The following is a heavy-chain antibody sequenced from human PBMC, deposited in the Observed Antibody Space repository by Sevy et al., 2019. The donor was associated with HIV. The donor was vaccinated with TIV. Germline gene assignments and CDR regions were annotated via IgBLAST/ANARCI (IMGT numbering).Heavy chain of an antibody. CDR3: AKEIRGEFFSLLVY. Sequence: GGSLRLSCAASGFTFSSYAMSWVRQAPRKGLEWVSVISGSGGSTHSADSVKGWFTISRDNSKNTLHLQMNSLTAEDSAVYYSAKEIRGEFFSLLVYWGQGTLVTVSS. D-gene: IGHD3-16*01. CDR2: ISGSGGST. CDR1: GFTFSSYA. V-gene: IGHV3-23*01. J-gene: IGHJ4*02.